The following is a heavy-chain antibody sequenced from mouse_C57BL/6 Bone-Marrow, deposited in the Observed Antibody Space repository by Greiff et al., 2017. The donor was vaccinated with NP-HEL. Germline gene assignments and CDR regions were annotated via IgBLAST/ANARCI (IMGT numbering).Heavy chain of an antibody. CDR3: ARAPPPYYSNLYYFDY. CDR1: GYTFTDYY. V-gene: IGHV1-19*01. CDR2: INPYNGGT. D-gene: IGHD2-5*01. J-gene: IGHJ2*01. Sequence: EVQLQQSGPVLVKPGASVKMSCKASGYTFTDYYMNWVKQSHGKSLEWIGVINPYNGGTSYNQKFKGQATLTVDKSSSTAYMELNSLTSEDSAVYYCARAPPPYYSNLYYFDYWGQGTTLTVSS.